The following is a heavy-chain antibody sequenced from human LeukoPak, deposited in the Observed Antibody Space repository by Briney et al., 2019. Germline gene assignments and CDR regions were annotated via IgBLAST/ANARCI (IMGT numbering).Heavy chain of an antibody. V-gene: IGHV3-30*18. CDR3: AKGTDIAAADLNFDY. Sequence: GGSLRLSCAASGFTFSSYGMHWVRQAPGKGLEWVAVISYDGSNKYYADSVKGRFTISRDNSKNTLYLQMNSLRAEDTAVYYCAKGTDIAAADLNFDYWGQGTLVTVSS. CDR2: ISYDGSNK. D-gene: IGHD6-13*01. CDR1: GFTFSSYG. J-gene: IGHJ4*02.